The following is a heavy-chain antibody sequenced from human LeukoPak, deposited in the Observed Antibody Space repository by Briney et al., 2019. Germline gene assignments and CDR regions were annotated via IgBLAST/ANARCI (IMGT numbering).Heavy chain of an antibody. CDR1: GYSFTSYW. V-gene: IGHV5-51*01. D-gene: IGHD3-22*01. Sequence: GESLKISCKGSGYSFTSYWIGWVRQMPGKGLEWMGIIYPGDSDTRYSPSFQGQVTISADKSISTAYLQWSSLKASDTAMYYCARSSRDSSGYYYVNFDYWGQGTLVTVSS. J-gene: IGHJ4*02. CDR3: ARSSRDSSGYYYVNFDY. CDR2: IYPGDSDT.